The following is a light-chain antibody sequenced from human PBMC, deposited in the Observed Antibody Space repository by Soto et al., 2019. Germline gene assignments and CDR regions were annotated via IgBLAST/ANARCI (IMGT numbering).Light chain of an antibody. CDR1: QGIGDT. CDR3: QQYGSYPLT. CDR2: DTS. Sequence: EFVMRQSPATLSVSPGECATLSCRASQGIGDTLAWYQHKPGQTPRLLIYDTSTRATGIPDRFSGSGSGTDFTLTVSRLEPEDFAVYFCQQYGSYPLTFGGGTKVDIK. V-gene: IGKV3-20*01. J-gene: IGKJ4*01.